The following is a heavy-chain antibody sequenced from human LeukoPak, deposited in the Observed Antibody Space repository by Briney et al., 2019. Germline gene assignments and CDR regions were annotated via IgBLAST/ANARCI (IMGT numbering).Heavy chain of an antibody. CDR2: INAGHGDT. D-gene: IGHD1-14*01. V-gene: IGHV1-3*01. CDR1: GYTFTNYA. J-gene: IGHJ4*02. Sequence: ASVKVSCKASGYTFTNYAIQWVRQAPGQRLEWMGRINAGHGDTKYSQKFQGRVTITRDTSASTAYMELSSLRSEDTAVYYCAGGAGFAEPLPEYWGQGTLLTVSS. CDR3: AGGAGFAEPLPEY.